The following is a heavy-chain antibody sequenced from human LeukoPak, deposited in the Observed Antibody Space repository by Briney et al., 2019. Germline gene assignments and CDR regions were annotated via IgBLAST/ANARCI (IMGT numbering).Heavy chain of an antibody. D-gene: IGHD5-12*01. CDR1: GFTFSSYS. CDR3: ARAISGYDASDI. J-gene: IGHJ3*02. Sequence: GGSLRLSCAASGFTFSSYSMNWVRQAPGKGLEWVSSISNSSNFIYYADSVKGRFTISRDNAKNSLYLQMNSLRAEDTAVYYCARAISGYDASDIWGQGTMVTVSS. V-gene: IGHV3-21*01. CDR2: ISNSSNFI.